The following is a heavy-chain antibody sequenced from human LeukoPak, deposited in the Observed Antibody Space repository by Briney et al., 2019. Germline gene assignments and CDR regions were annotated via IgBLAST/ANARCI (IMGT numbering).Heavy chain of an antibody. V-gene: IGHV3-53*01. Sequence: GGSLRLSCAASGFTFSSYAMSWVRQAPGKGLEWVSVIYSGGRTYYADSVKGRFTISRDNSRNTLYLQMNSLRAEDTAVYYCARGLGRELDGAFDIWGQGTMVTVSS. CDR1: GFTFSSYA. CDR3: ARGLGRELDGAFDI. D-gene: IGHD3-10*01. J-gene: IGHJ3*02. CDR2: IYSGGRT.